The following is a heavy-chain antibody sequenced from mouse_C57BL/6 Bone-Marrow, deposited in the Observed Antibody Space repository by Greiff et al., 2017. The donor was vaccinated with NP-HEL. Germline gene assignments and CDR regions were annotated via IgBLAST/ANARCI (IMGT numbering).Heavy chain of an antibody. CDR1: DYTFTSYG. J-gene: IGHJ2*01. V-gene: IGHV1-81*01. CDR3: ASLLRFYYFDY. CDR2: IYPRSGNT. Sequence: QVQLQQSGAELARPGASVKLSCKASDYTFTSYGISWVKQRTGQGLEWIGEIYPRSGNTYYNEKFKGKATLTADKSSSTAYMELRSLTSEDSAVYFCASLLRFYYFDYWGQGTTLTVSS. D-gene: IGHD1-2*01.